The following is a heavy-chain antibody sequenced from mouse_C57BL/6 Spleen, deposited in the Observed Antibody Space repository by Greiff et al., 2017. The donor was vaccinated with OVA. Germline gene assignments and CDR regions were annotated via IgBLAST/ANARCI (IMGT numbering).Heavy chain of an antibody. CDR1: EYEFPSHD. D-gene: IGHD3-2*02. CDR2: INSAGGST. Sequence: EVMLVESGGGLVQPGESLKLSCESNEYEFPSHDMSWVRKTPEKRLELVAAINSAGGSTYYPDTMERRFIISRDNTKKTLYLQMSSLRSEDTALYYCARHGTAQATWYFDVWGTGTTVTVSS. J-gene: IGHJ1*03. CDR3: ARHGTAQATWYFDV. V-gene: IGHV5-2*01.